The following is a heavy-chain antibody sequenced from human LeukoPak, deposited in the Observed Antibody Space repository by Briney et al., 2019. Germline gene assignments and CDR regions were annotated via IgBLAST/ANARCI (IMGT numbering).Heavy chain of an antibody. J-gene: IGHJ4*02. CDR1: GFTFSSYW. V-gene: IGHV3-7*04. Sequence: GGSLRLSCAAFGFTFSSYWMSWVRQAPGKGLEWVANIKEDGSEKYYVDSVKGRFTISRDNAKNSLYLQMNSLRAEDTAVYYCARSLRYFDWPSYYFDYWGQGTLVTVSS. CDR3: ARSLRYFDWPSYYFDY. CDR2: IKEDGSEK. D-gene: IGHD3-9*01.